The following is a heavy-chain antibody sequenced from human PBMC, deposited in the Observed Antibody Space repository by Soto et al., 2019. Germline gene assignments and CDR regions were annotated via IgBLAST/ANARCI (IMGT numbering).Heavy chain of an antibody. Sequence: SVKVSCKASGGTFSSYAISWVRQAPGQGLEWMGGIIPIFGTANYAQKFQGRVTITADESTSTAYMELSSLRSEDTAVYYCARDSSGVVVAATGYYYYGMDVWAQGTTVTVSS. CDR1: GGTFSSYA. CDR3: ARDSSGVVVAATGYYYYGMDV. J-gene: IGHJ6*02. D-gene: IGHD2-15*01. CDR2: IIPIFGTA. V-gene: IGHV1-69*13.